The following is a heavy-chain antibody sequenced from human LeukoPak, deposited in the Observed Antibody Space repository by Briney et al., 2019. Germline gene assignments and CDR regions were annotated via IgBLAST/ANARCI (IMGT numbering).Heavy chain of an antibody. V-gene: IGHV3-30*04. CDR3: AGDGPPLHY. CDR1: GFTFSSYA. J-gene: IGHJ4*02. Sequence: PGGSLRLSCAASGFTFSSYAMHWVRQAPGKGLEWVAVISYDGSNKYYADSVKGRFTISRDNAKNSLYLQMNSLRAEDTAVYYCAGDGPPLHYWGQGTLVTVSS. CDR2: ISYDGSNK.